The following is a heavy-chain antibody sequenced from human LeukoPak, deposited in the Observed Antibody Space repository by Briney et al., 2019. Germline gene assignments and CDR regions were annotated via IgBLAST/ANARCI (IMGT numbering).Heavy chain of an antibody. CDR3: ARHGTRYYYYYMDV. D-gene: IGHD1-26*01. CDR2: IKHSGNT. J-gene: IGHJ6*03. CDR1: IDSFTNYY. V-gene: IGHV4-34*01. Sequence: PSETLSLTCAVYIDSFTNYYWTWIRQPPGKGLEWIGEIKHSGNTNYNPSLKSRVTISVDTSKNEFSLKLSSVTAADTAVYYCARHGTRYYYYYMDVWGKGTTVTISS.